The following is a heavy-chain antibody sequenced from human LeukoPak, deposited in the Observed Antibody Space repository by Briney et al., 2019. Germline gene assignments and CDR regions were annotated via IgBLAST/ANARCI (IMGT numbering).Heavy chain of an antibody. J-gene: IGHJ4*02. CDR2: ITGNGANS. CDR3: AKARRDDHISGSYQGFHY. V-gene: IGHV3-23*01. Sequence: QPGGSLRLSCAASGLIFSDYAMSWVRLAPGKGLEWVSGITGNGANSYYAGSVKGRFTISRDNYKKMLFLQMNSLRAEDTAIYYCAKARRDDHISGSYQGFHYWGQGTLVTVSS. CDR1: GLIFSDYA. D-gene: IGHD3-16*02.